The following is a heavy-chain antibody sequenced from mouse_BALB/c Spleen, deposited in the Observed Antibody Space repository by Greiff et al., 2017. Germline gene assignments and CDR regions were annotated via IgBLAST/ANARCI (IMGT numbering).Heavy chain of an antibody. CDR1: GYTFTSYN. V-gene: IGHV1-12*01. Sequence: QVQLQQPGAELVKPGASVKMSCKASGYTFTSYNMHWVKQTPGQGLEWIGAIYPGNGDTSYNQKFKGKATLTADKSSSPAYMQLSSLTSEDSAVYYCARRGRYYAMDYWGQGTSVTVSS. CDR3: ARRGRYYAMDY. J-gene: IGHJ4*01. CDR2: IYPGNGDT.